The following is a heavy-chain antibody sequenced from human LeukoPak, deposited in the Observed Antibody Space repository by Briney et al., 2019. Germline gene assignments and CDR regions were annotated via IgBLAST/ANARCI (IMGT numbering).Heavy chain of an antibody. CDR1: GFTFSSYA. Sequence: GGSLRLSCAASGFTFSSYAMHWVRQAPGKGLEWVAVISYDGSHKYYADSVKGRFTISRDNSKNTLYLQMNSLRAEDTAVYYCVKDCRGWDYAMDVWGQGTTVTVSS. J-gene: IGHJ6*02. CDR2: ISYDGSHK. D-gene: IGHD6-19*01. V-gene: IGHV3-30*01. CDR3: VKDCRGWDYAMDV.